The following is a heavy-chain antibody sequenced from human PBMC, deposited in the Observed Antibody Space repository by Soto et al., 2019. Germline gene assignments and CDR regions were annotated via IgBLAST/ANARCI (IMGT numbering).Heavy chain of an antibody. V-gene: IGHV4-34*01. CDR2: INHSGST. Sequence: PSETLSLTCAVYGGSFRRYYWSWIRQPPEKGLEWIGEINHSGSTNYNPSLKSRVTRAVDTSKNQSSLKLSSVSAADSPVYYCAGGYDYVWGSYRPLAYWGQGPLVT. J-gene: IGHJ4*02. CDR1: GGSFRRYY. CDR3: AGGYDYVWGSYRPLAY. D-gene: IGHD3-16*02.